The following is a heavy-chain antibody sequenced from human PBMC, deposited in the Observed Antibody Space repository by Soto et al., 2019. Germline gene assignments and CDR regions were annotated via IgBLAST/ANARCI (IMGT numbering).Heavy chain of an antibody. D-gene: IGHD2-2*01. CDR2: INSNGRSK. CDR3: SSCTTTCPI. V-gene: IGHV3-64*01. Sequence: GGSLRLSCAASGFTFSSYDMQWVRQAPGKGLEYVSSINSNGRSKYYAKSVKGRFIISRDNSKNMLFLQMGSLRDEDMAVYYCSSCTTTCPIWGQGILVTVSS. CDR1: GFTFSSYD. J-gene: IGHJ4*02.